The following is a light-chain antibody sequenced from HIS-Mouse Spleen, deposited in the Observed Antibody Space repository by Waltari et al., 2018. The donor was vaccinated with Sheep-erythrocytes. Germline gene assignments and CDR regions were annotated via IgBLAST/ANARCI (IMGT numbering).Light chain of an antibody. CDR1: NLGAKY. CDR3: QAWDSSTAVV. J-gene: IGLJ2*01. V-gene: IGLV3-1*01. CDR2: QGS. Sequence: SYELTQPPSVPVSPGQTASITCPGANLGAKYACWYQQKPGQSPVLVIYQGSKRPSGIPERFSGSNSGNTATLTISGTQAMDEADYYCQAWDSSTAVVFGGGTKLTVL.